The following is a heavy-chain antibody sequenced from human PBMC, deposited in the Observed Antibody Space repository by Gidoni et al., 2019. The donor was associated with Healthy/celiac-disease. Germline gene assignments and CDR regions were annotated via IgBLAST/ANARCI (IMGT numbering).Heavy chain of an antibody. CDR3: ARDRSGYDYFDY. CDR2: ISSSSSYI. D-gene: IGHD5-12*01. V-gene: IGHV3-21*01. J-gene: IGHJ4*02. CDR1: GFPFSSYS. Sequence: EVQLVESGGGLVKPGGSLRLSCAPSGFPFSSYSMNWVRQAPGKGLEWVSSISSSSSYIYYADSVKGRFTISRDNAKNSLYLQMNSLRAEDTAVYYCARDRSGYDYFDYWGQGTLVTVSS.